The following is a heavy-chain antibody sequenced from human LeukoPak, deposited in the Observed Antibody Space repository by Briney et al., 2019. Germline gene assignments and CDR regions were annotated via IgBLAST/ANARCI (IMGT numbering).Heavy chain of an antibody. V-gene: IGHV4-38-2*02. J-gene: IGHJ4*02. CDR3: ARDALVRGLYYFDY. Sequence: SETLSLTCAVSGYSISSGYYWGWIRQPPGKGLEWIGCIYHSGSTYYNPSLKSRVTISVDTSKNQFSLKLSSVTAADTAVYYCARDALVRGLYYFDYWGQGTLVTVSS. CDR2: IYHSGST. CDR1: GYSISSGYY. D-gene: IGHD3-10*01.